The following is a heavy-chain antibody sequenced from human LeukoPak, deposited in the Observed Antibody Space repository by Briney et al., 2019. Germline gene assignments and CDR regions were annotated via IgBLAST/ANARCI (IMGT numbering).Heavy chain of an antibody. CDR2: ISYDGSNK. J-gene: IGHJ4*02. CDR1: GFTFSSYG. CDR3: AKLTPGYFDY. D-gene: IGHD7-27*01. V-gene: IGHV3-30*18. Sequence: PGGSLRLSCAASGFTFSSYGMHWVRQAPGKGLEWVAVISYDGSNKYYADSVKGRFTISRDNSKNTLYLQMNSLRAADTAVYYCAKLTPGYFDYWGQGTLVTVSS.